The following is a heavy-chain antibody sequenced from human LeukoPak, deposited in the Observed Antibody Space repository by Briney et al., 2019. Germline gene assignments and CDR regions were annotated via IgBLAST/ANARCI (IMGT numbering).Heavy chain of an antibody. D-gene: IGHD1-26*01. CDR1: GYTLTELS. V-gene: IGHV1-24*01. J-gene: IGHJ4*02. CDR2: FDPEDGET. Sequence: GASVKVSCKVSGYTLTELSMHWVRQAPGKGLEWMGGFDPEDGETIYAQKFQGRVTITADESTSTAYMELSSLRSEDTAVYYCARAVLWEPDNVFDYWGQGTLVTVSS. CDR3: ARAVLWEPDNVFDY.